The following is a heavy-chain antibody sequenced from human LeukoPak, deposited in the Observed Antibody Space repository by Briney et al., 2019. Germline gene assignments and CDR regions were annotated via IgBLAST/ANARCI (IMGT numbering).Heavy chain of an antibody. Sequence: GGSLRLSCAASGFAFSTYGMTWVRQAPGKGLEWASAISNSGDNTYYADSVKGRFTISRDNSKNALYLQMNSLRAEDTALYYCAKDAQGGGFDPWGQGTLVTVSS. V-gene: IGHV3-23*01. CDR2: ISNSGDNT. CDR3: AKDAQGGGFDP. CDR1: GFAFSTYG. J-gene: IGHJ5*02.